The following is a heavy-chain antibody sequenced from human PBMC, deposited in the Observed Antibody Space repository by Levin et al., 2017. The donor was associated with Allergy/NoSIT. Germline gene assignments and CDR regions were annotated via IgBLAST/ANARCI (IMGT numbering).Heavy chain of an antibody. V-gene: IGHV3-30*03. CDR3: ATAAAGTRLKGRDYYMDV. J-gene: IGHJ6*03. Sequence: GGSLRLSCAASGFTFSSYGMHWVRQAPGKGLEWVAVISYDGSNKYYADSVKGRFIISRDNSKNTLYLQMNSLRAEDTAVYYCATAAAGTRLKGRDYYMDVWGKGTTVTVSS. D-gene: IGHD6-13*01. CDR2: ISYDGSNK. CDR1: GFTFSSYG.